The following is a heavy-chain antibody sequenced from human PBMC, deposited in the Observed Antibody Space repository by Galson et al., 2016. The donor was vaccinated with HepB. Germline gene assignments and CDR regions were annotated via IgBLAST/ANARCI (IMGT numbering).Heavy chain of an antibody. V-gene: IGHV3-23*01. CDR2: IWGNGRNI. CDR3: AKEATATTEAKTKRVWYFDL. CDR1: GFTFSTHS. Sequence: SLRLSCAASGFTFSTHSMSWVRQTPGKGLEWVSAIWGNGRNIYYADSVKGRFTISRDNSMNTVYLQMNSLRVEDTAIYYCAKEATATTEAKTKRVWYFDLWGRGTLVTVSS. J-gene: IGHJ2*01. D-gene: IGHD1-7*01.